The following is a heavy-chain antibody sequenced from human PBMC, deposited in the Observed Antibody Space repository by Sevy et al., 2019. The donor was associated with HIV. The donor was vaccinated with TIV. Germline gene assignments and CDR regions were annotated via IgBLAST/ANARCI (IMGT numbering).Heavy chain of an antibody. CDR2: TSYDGSHK. D-gene: IGHD1-26*01. J-gene: IGHJ1*01. Sequence: GGSLRLSCTVSGFIFSNFAMHWVRQAPGKGLDWVAVTSYDGSHKYYADSVKGRFTVSRDNSRNILSLEMSSLTRDDTAVYYCARGENDDEFFHYWGQGTLVTVSS. CDR3: ARGENDDEFFHY. V-gene: IGHV3-30*04. CDR1: GFIFSNFA.